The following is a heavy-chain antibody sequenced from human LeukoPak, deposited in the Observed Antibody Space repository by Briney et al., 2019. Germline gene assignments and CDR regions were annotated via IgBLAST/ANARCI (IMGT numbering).Heavy chain of an antibody. CDR2: INPSGGST. V-gene: IGHV1-46*01. D-gene: IGHD6-19*01. Sequence: GASVKVSCKASGYTFTSYYMHWVRQAPGRGLEWMGIINPSGGSTSYAQKFQGRVTMTRDTSTSTVYMELSSLRSEDTAVYYCARDPVAGHLDYWGQGTLVTVSS. CDR1: GYTFTSYY. CDR3: ARDPVAGHLDY. J-gene: IGHJ4*02.